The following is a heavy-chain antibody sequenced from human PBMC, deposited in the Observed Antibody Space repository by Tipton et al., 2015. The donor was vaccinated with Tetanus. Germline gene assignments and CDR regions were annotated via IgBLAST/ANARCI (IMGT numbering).Heavy chain of an antibody. CDR3: ARHLYGYWFDP. Sequence: LRLSCTVSGGSISDKKYYWGWIRQPPGRGLEWIASIYFEGSTYYSPSFKSRVTIAVDRSQNVFSLNLTSVIAADTAVYYCARHLYGYWFDPWGQGALVTVSS. CDR1: GGSISDKKYY. D-gene: IGHD3-10*01. J-gene: IGHJ5*02. V-gene: IGHV4-39*02. CDR2: IYFEGST.